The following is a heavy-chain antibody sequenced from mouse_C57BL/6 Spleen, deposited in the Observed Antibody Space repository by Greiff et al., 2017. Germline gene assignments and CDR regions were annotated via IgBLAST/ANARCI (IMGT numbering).Heavy chain of an antibody. CDR3: ARDTTVVLDY. CDR1: GYTFTSYG. V-gene: IGHV1-81*01. Sequence: QVQLQQSGAELARPGASVKLSCKASGYTFTSYGISWVKQRTGQGLEWIGEIYPRSGNTYYNEQFKGKATLTAYKSSSTAYMGLRSLTSEDSAVYVWARDTTVVLDYWGQGTTLTVSS. J-gene: IGHJ2*01. D-gene: IGHD1-1*01. CDR2: IYPRSGNT.